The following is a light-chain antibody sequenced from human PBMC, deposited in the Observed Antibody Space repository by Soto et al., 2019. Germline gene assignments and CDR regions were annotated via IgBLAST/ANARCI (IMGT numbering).Light chain of an antibody. V-gene: IGKV4-1*01. CDR1: QSVLYSSNNKNY. J-gene: IGKJ4*01. Sequence: DIVMTQSPDSLAVSLGEGATINCKSSQSVLYSSNNKNYLAWYQQKPGQPPKLLIYCASTRESGVPGRVSGSGSGTDFTLTTSSLQAEDVSVYYSQQYYSTPLIFGGGTKLETK. CDR2: CAS. CDR3: QQYYSTPLI.